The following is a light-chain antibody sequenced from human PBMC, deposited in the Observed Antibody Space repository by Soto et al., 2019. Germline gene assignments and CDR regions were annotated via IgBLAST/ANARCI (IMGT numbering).Light chain of an antibody. V-gene: IGKV3-20*01. J-gene: IGKJ1*01. CDR3: QQYSLSST. CDR2: GVS. Sequence: TKCTATLSSSQAPHATLSCRASQRVSSSSLAWYQHKPGQSPRLLIFGVSSRATDIPDRFSGSGSGTDFTLTSIRLEHDDIAVYYCQQYSLSSTFGQGTKVDI. CDR1: QRVSSSS.